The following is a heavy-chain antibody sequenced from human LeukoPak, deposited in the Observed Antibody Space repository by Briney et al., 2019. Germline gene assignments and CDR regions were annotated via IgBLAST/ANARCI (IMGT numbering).Heavy chain of an antibody. CDR2: INPNSGGT. V-gene: IGHV1-2*02. J-gene: IGHJ4*02. D-gene: IGHD3-16*01. Sequence: VASVTVSCKASGHTFTGYYIYWVRQAPGQGLEWMGRINPNSGGTNYAQKFQGRVTMTRDTSISTAYMELSRLRSDDTAVYYCARDKVAGVGALDYWGQGTLVTVSS. CDR3: ARDKVAGVGALDY. CDR1: GHTFTGYY.